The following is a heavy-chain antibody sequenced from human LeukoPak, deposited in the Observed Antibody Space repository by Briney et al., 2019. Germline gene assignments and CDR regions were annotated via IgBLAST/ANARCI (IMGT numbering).Heavy chain of an antibody. CDR1: GFTFSSYA. D-gene: IGHD6-13*01. CDR2: ISGSGDST. V-gene: IGHV3-23*01. J-gene: IGHJ4*02. Sequence: SGGSLRLSCADSGFTFSSYAMSWVPQAPGKGLEWVSGISGSGDSTYYADSVKGRFTISRDNSKNTLYLQMNSLRAEDTALYYCARSGVYSSSWVDYWGQGTLVTVSS. CDR3: ARSGVYSSSWVDY.